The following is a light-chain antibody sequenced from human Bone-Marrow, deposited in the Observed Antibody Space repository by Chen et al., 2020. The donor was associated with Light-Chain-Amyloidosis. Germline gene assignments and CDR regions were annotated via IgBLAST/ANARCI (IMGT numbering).Light chain of an antibody. V-gene: IGKV3-11*01. Sequence: EIVLTQSPATLSLSPGDRVTLSCRASQSVRFSLAWYQQKPGQAPRLLIYDASNSATGIPARFSGSWSMTDFTLTISSLEPEDFAVYYCQQRSNWPRTVGQGTKVDIK. J-gene: IGKJ1*01. CDR3: QQRSNWPRT. CDR2: DAS. CDR1: QSVRFS.